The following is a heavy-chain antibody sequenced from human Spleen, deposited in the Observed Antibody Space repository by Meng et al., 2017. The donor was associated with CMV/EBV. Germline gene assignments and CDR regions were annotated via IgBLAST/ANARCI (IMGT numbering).Heavy chain of an antibody. CDR1: WFTVSSHY. D-gene: IGHD2-2*01. Sequence: SFAASWFTVSSHYISWVRQAPGKGLEWFSVIYSGGSTSYADSVKGRFTISRDNSKNTLYLQMTSLRAEDTAVYYCAISRTSSWVDYWGQGTLVTVSS. CDR3: AISRTSSWVDY. J-gene: IGHJ4*02. V-gene: IGHV3-53*01. CDR2: IYSGGST.